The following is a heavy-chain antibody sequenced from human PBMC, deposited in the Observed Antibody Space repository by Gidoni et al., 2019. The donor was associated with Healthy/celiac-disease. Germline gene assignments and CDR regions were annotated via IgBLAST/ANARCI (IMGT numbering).Heavy chain of an antibody. J-gene: IGHJ6*03. CDR1: GFTFSNAW. V-gene: IGHV3-15*01. CDR3: TTSGVEQWLVPPSSNYYYYMDV. CDR2: IKSKTDGGTT. D-gene: IGHD6-19*01. Sequence: EVQLVESGGGLVKPGGSLRLSCAASGFTFSNAWMSWVRQAPGKGLEWVGRIKSKTDGGTTDYAAPVKGRFTISRDDSKNTLYLQMNSLKTEDTAVYYCTTSGVEQWLVPPSSNYYYYMDVWGKGTTVTVSS.